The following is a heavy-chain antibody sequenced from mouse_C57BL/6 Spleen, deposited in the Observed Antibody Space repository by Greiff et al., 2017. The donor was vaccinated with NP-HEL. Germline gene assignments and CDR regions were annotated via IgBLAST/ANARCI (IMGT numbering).Heavy chain of an antibody. V-gene: IGHV1-19*01. CDR1: GYTFTDYY. CDR2: INPYNGGT. D-gene: IGHD1-1*01. Sequence: VQLQQSGPVLVKPGASVKMSCKASGYTFTDYYMNWVKQSPGKSLEWIGVINPYNGGTSYNQKFKGNATLTIDKSSSTAYMELNSLTSEDSAVYYCARGGTTVVATTDYWGQGTSVTVAS. CDR3: ARGGTTVVATTDY. J-gene: IGHJ4*01.